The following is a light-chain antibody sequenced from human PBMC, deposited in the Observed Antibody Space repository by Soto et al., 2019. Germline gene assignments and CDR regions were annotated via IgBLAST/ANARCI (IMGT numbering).Light chain of an antibody. CDR1: QSLLHYNGYNY. Sequence: IVMTQSPVSLPVTPGEPASISCRSSQSLLHYNGYNYLDWYLQKPGQSPQLLIYLGSNRASGVPDRFSGSGSGTAFTLQINRVEAEDVGVYYCMQAVQAPLTFGQGTKLEIK. CDR3: MQAVQAPLT. V-gene: IGKV2-28*01. CDR2: LGS. J-gene: IGKJ2*01.